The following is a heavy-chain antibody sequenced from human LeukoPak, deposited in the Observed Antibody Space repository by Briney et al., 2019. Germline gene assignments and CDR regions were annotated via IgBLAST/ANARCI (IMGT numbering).Heavy chain of an antibody. CDR3: GRETDFGVVTN. D-gene: IGHD3-3*01. CDR1: GDSVSSNGAS. V-gene: IGHV6-1*01. J-gene: IGHJ4*02. CDR2: TYYRSQQWHS. Sequence: SQTLSLTCAISGDSVSSNGASWNWIRQSPSRGLERLGRTYYRSQQWHSDYAPSVKGRITLNPDTSKNQFSLQLNSMTPEDTAVYYCGRETDFGVVTNWGQGTLVTVSS.